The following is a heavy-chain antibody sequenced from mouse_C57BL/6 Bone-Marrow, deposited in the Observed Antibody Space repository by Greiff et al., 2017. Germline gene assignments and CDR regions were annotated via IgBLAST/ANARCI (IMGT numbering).Heavy chain of an antibody. CDR3: ARGIYDGYLDY. CDR2: IDPSDSYT. CDR1: GYTFTSYW. V-gene: IGHV1-69*01. D-gene: IGHD2-3*01. J-gene: IGHJ2*01. Sequence: QVQLKQPGAELVMPGASVKLSCKASGYTFTSYWMHWVKQRPGQGLEWIGEIDPSDSYTNYNQKFKGKSTLTVDKSSSTAYMQLSSLTSEDSAVYYCARGIYDGYLDYWGQGTTLTVSS.